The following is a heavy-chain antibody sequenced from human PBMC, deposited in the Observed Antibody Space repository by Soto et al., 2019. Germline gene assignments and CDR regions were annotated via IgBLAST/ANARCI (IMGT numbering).Heavy chain of an antibody. CDR2: IWNDGIRK. J-gene: IGHJ4*02. Sequence: VQLVESGGGMVQPGTSLRLSCAASGFTFTKYGMHWVRQAPGKGLEWVALIWNDGIRKVYVDSVKGLFTISRDNSKNTLDLQMNNLRDEDTAVYYCARDDDNDANALDYWGPGTLVTVSS. CDR1: GFTFTKYG. CDR3: ARDDDNDANALDY. V-gene: IGHV3-33*01.